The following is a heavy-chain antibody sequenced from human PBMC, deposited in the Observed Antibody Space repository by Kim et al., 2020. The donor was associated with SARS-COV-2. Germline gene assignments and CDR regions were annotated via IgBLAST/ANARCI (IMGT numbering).Heavy chain of an antibody. V-gene: IGHV3-33*01. Sequence: GGSLRLSCAASGFTFSSYGMHWVRQAPGTGLEWVAVIWYDGSNKYYADSVKGRFTISRDNSKNTLYLQMNSLRAEDTAVYYCAREGQWHAPGGFVYWAQG. D-gene: IGHD6-19*01. CDR2: IWYDGSNK. J-gene: IGHJ4*02. CDR3: AREGQWHAPGGFVY. CDR1: GFTFSSYG.